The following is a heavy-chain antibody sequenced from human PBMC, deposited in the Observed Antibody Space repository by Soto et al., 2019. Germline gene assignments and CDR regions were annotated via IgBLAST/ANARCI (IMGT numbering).Heavy chain of an antibody. D-gene: IGHD3-22*01. Sequence: GGSLRLSCAASGFTFSSYGMHWVRQAPGKGLEWVAVISYDGSNKYYADSVKGRFTISRDNSKNTLYLQMNSLRAKDTAVYYCANQRSNYYDSSGYDRAAFDIWGQGTMVTVSS. J-gene: IGHJ3*02. V-gene: IGHV3-30*18. CDR3: ANQRSNYYDSSGYDRAAFDI. CDR1: GFTFSSYG. CDR2: ISYDGSNK.